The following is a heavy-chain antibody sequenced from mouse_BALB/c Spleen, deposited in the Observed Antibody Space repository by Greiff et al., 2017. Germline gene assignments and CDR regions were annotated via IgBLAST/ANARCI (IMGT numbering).Heavy chain of an antibody. CDR2: INPSSGYT. CDR3: ARYLLLYAMDY. J-gene: IGHJ4*01. CDR1: GYTFTSYT. V-gene: IGHV1-4*01. D-gene: IGHD1-1*01. Sequence: VQLQESGAELARPGASVKMSCKASGYTFTSYTMHWVKQRPGQGLEWIGYINPSSGYTNYNQKFKDKATLTADKSSSTAYMQLSSLTSEDSAVYYCARYLLLYAMDYWGQGTSVTVSS.